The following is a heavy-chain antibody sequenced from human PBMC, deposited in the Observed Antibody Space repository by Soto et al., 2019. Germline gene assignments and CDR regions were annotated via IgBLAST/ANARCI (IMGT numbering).Heavy chain of an antibody. J-gene: IGHJ4*02. Sequence: PGWSLRLSCAPSDFDFSSYGIHWVRQAPGKGLEWVAASSYDGRETFYADSAKGRFTVSKEMSKNTAFLQMNALRHEDTAVYFCARDSGWPILNFDNWGQGTPVTVSS. D-gene: IGHD3-10*01. V-gene: IGHV3-30*03. CDR3: ARDSGWPILNFDN. CDR2: SSYDGRET. CDR1: DFDFSSYG.